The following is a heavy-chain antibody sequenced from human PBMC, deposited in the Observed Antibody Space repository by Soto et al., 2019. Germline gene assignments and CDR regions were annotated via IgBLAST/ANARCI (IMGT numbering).Heavy chain of an antibody. D-gene: IGHD4-17*01. V-gene: IGHV3-66*01. Sequence: GGSLRLSCAASGFTVSSNYMSWVRQAPGKGLEWVSVIYSGGSTYYADSVKGRFTISRDNSKNTLYLQMNSLRAEDTAVYYCARVLSTVTPTAAEYFQHWGQGTLVTVSS. CDR2: IYSGGST. CDR3: ARVLSTVTPTAAEYFQH. J-gene: IGHJ1*01. CDR1: GFTVSSNY.